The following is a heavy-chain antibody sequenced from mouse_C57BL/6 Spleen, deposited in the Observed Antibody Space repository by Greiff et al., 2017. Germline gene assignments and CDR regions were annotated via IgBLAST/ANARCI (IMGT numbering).Heavy chain of an antibody. J-gene: IGHJ1*03. V-gene: IGHV5-12*01. CDR3: ARHVTTVVAGDWYFDV. D-gene: IGHD1-1*01. CDR1: GFTFSDYY. CDR2: ISNGGGST. Sequence: DVMLVESGGGLVQPGGSLKLSCAASGFTFSDYYMYWVRQTPEKRLEWVAYISNGGGSTYYPDTVKGRFTISRDNAKNTLYLQMSRLKSEDTAMYYCARHVTTVVAGDWYFDVWGTGTTVTVSS.